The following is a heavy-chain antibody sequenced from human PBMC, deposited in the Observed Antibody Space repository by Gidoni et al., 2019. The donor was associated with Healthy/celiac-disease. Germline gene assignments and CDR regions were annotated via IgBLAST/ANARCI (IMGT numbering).Heavy chain of an antibody. D-gene: IGHD6-6*01. CDR2: IYYSGST. V-gene: IGHV4-39*01. J-gene: IGHJ6*02. Sequence: QLQLQESGPGLVKPSETLSLTCTVSGGSISSSSYYWGWIRQPPGKGLEWIGSIYYSGSTYYNPSLKSRVTISVDTSKNQFSLKLSSVTAADTAVYYCARLYSSSSLRDYYYYGMDVWGQGTTVTVSS. CDR1: GGSISSSSYY. CDR3: ARLYSSSSLRDYYYYGMDV.